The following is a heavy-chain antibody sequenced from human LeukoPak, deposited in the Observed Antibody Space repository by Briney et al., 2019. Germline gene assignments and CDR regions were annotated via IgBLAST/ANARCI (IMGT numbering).Heavy chain of an antibody. CDR3: ARLQLGITIFGVVSPPDV. CDR1: GFTFDDYG. D-gene: IGHD3-3*01. V-gene: IGHV3-20*04. Sequence: PGGSLRLSCAASGFTFDDYGMSWVRQVPGKGLEWVSGINWNGGSTGYVDSVKGRFTTSTDNAKNSLYLQMNSLRAEDTALYYCARLQLGITIFGVVSPPDVWGKGTTVTVSS. CDR2: INWNGGST. J-gene: IGHJ6*04.